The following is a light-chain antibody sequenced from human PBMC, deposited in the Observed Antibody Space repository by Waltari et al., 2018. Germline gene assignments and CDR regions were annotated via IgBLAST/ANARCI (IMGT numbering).Light chain of an antibody. Sequence: DIQMTQSPSTLSASVGDRVTITCRASQSISRWLARYQQKPGKAPHLLIYEASTLETGVPSRFSGSGSGTEFTLTMTSLQPDDFATFYCQQYHSHLYSFGQGTKVEIK. J-gene: IGKJ2*03. CDR2: EAS. V-gene: IGKV1-5*01. CDR1: QSISRW. CDR3: QQYHSHLYS.